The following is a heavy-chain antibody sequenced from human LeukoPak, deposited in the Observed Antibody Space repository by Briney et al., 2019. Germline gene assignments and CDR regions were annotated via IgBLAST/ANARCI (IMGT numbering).Heavy chain of an antibody. CDR2: IHNSGRT. D-gene: IGHD1-14*01. CDR1: GASMSGYY. V-gene: IGHV4-59*08. J-gene: IGHJ4*02. Sequence: SSETLSLTCTVSGASMSGYYYSWIRQPPGKGLEWIGYIHNSGRTNYNPSLKSRVTGFVDTSKNQVSLRLSSVTAADTAVYYCARHGTISSESYFDYWGQGALVTVSS. CDR3: ARHGTISSESYFDY.